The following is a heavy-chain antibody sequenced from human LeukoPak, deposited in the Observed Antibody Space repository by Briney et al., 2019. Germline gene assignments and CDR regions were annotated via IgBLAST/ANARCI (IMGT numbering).Heavy chain of an antibody. CDR3: ARVGSGYDFFDY. D-gene: IGHD3/OR15-3a*01. J-gene: IGHJ4*02. Sequence: SDTLSLTCTVSGGAISGYYWSWIRQPAGKGLEWLGRVYSSGSTKYNPSLESRVTMSVDTSKNQFPLKLNFVTAADTAVYYCARVGSGYDFFDYWGQGTLVTVSS. CDR2: VYSSGST. CDR1: GGAISGYY. V-gene: IGHV4-4*07.